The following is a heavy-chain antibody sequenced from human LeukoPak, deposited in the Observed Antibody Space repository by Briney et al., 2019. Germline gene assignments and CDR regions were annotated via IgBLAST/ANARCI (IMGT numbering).Heavy chain of an antibody. CDR1: GFTFSSYA. D-gene: IGHD2-2*01. CDR3: ANFRSTSETNPLDY. J-gene: IGHJ4*02. CDR2: ISGSGGSA. Sequence: PGGSLRLSCAASGFTFSSYAMSWVRQAPGKGLECVSTISGSGGSAYYADSVKGRFTVSRDNPKNTLYLQMNSLRAEDTAVYYCANFRSTSETNPLDYWGQGTLVTVSS. V-gene: IGHV3-23*01.